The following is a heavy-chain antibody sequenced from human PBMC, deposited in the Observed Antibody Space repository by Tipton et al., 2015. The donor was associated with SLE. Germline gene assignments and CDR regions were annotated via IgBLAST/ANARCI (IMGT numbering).Heavy chain of an antibody. CDR3: ARRLGSSWTYYFDY. V-gene: IGHV4-38-2*01. CDR2: IYHSGST. D-gene: IGHD6-13*01. CDR1: GYSISSGYY. J-gene: IGHJ4*02. Sequence: LRLSCAVSGYSISSGYYWGWIRQPPGKGLEWIGSIYHSGSTYYNPSLKSRVTISVDTSKNQFSLKLSSVTAADTAVYYCARRLGSSWTYYFDYWGQGTLVTVSS.